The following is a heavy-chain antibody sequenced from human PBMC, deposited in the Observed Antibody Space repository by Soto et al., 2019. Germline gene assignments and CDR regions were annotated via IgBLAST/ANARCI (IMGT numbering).Heavy chain of an antibody. D-gene: IGHD3-9*01. J-gene: IGHJ4*02. CDR3: ARQADYYILTGYFYYFDY. Sequence: GEYLKISCQSSGYSFTDYWIGWVRQLPGKGLEWVGIIYPDYSDARYSPSFQGQVTISVDTSINTAFLGWNSLTASDTAMYYCARQADYYILTGYFYYFDYWGQGSLVTVSS. CDR1: GYSFTDYW. V-gene: IGHV5-51*01. CDR2: IYPDYSDA.